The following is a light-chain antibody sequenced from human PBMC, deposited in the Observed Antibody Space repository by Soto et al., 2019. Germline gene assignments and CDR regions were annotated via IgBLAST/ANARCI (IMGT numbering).Light chain of an antibody. J-gene: IGKJ1*01. CDR1: RNVNTY. CDR3: KQRSSWPPWT. Sequence: EIVLTQSPATLSLSPGERATVSCRASRNVNTYLAWYQHKAGQAPRLLIYDASNRAAGIPARFRGSGCGRDFTITISSLESEECAVYCCKQRSSWPPWTFGQGTKLDIE. CDR2: DAS. V-gene: IGKV3-11*02.